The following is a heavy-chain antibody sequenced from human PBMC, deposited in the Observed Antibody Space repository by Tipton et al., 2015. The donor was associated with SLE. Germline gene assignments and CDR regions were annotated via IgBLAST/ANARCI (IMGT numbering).Heavy chain of an antibody. Sequence: LRLSCAASGFTFSNAWMSWVRQAPGKGLECIGHVSSRGSPTYHPSLKSRVTISVDTSKNQFSLRLTSVTAADTGIYYCARGREWNWSPYYMDVWGKGTTVTVSS. CDR3: ARGREWNWSPYYMDV. J-gene: IGHJ6*03. V-gene: IGHV4-59*01. CDR1: GFTFSNAW. CDR2: VSSRGSP. D-gene: IGHD1-1*01.